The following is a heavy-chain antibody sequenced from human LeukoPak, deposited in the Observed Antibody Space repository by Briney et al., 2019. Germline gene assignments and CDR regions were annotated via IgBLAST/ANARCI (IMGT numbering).Heavy chain of an antibody. Sequence: GGSLRLSCAASTSDFNYYYMNWIRQAPGKGLEWLSYISDNGKTIFYADSVKGRFTISRDNAGKSLFLQMNSLRVEDTAVYYCARESSGGGGSGFMVQFDPWGQGTLVTVSS. V-gene: IGHV3-11*01. CDR3: ARESSGGGGSGFMVQFDP. J-gene: IGHJ5*02. CDR2: ISDNGKTI. CDR1: TSDFNYYY. D-gene: IGHD3-10*01.